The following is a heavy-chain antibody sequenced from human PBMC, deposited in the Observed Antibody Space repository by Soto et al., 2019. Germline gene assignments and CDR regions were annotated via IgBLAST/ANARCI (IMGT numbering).Heavy chain of an antibody. D-gene: IGHD4-17*01. V-gene: IGHV3-48*03. J-gene: IGHJ4*02. CDR3: ARDPKDYDLYFEP. Sequence: GSLRLSCGASGFTLSDYEMNWVRQAPGKGPEWVSYISTSSTTIYYADSVKGRFTISRDYAKNSLYLQMNSLRAEDTAVYYCARDPKDYDLYFEPWGQGTLVTVSS. CDR1: GFTLSDYE. CDR2: ISTSSTTI.